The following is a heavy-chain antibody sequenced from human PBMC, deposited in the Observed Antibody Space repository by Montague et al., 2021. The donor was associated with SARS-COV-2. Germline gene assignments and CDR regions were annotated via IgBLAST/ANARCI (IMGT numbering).Heavy chain of an antibody. V-gene: IGHV4-31*03. Sequence: TLSLTCSVSGDSILSGGYYWSWIRQLPDNGLEWIALLSYTGITYSNPSLESRVTMSVDTSKNHFSLNLRSVTAADTAIYYCARRGETYPNFFDYWGQGTPVTVSS. CDR2: LSYTGIT. CDR1: GDSILSGGYY. CDR3: ARRGETYPNFFDY. J-gene: IGHJ4*02.